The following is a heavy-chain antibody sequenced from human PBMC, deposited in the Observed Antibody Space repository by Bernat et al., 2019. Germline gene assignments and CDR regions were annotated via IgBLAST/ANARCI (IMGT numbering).Heavy chain of an antibody. V-gene: IGHV4-4*02. CDR2: IYHSGST. Sequence: QVQLQESGPGLVKPSGTLSLTCAVSGGSISSSNWWSWVRQPPGKGLEWIGEIYHSGSTNYNPSLKSRVTISVDKSKNQFSLKLSSVTAADTALYYCARGHGSSWSDTGNYWYFDLWGRGTLVTVSS. J-gene: IGHJ2*01. CDR3: ARGHGSSWSDTGNYWYFDL. CDR1: GGSISSSNW. D-gene: IGHD6-13*01.